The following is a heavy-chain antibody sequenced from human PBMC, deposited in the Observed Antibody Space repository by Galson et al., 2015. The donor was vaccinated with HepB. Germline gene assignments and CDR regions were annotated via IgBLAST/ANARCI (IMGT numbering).Heavy chain of an antibody. D-gene: IGHD3-9*01. CDR2: ISFDGSEK. V-gene: IGHV3-30*18. CDR1: GFTFNSYG. Sequence: SLRLSCAASGFTFNSYGMHWVRQAPGKGLEWVAVISFDGSEKYYAGSVKGRFTISRDSSTNTLLLLMNSLTIEDTGFYYCAKDRWTRRISLTGTDYWGQGALVTVS. CDR3: AKDRWTRRISLTGTDY. J-gene: IGHJ4*02.